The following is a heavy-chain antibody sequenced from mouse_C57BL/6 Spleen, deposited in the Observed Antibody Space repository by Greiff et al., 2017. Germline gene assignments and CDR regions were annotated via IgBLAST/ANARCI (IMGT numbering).Heavy chain of an antibody. CDR3: ARNWGRRYCDV. J-gene: IGHJ1*03. CDR2: INPNYGGT. D-gene: IGHD4-1*01. Sequence: EVQLQQSGPELVKPGASVKISCKASGYTFTDYYMNWVKQSHGKSLEWIGVINPNYGGTSYNQKFKGKATLTVDKSSSTAYMGLRSLTSEDSAVYYCARNWGRRYCDVWGTGTTVTVSS. V-gene: IGHV1-26*01. CDR1: GYTFTDYY.